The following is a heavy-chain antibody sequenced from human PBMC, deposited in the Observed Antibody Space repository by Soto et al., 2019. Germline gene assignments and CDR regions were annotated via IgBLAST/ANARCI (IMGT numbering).Heavy chain of an antibody. V-gene: IGHV4-30-4*01. J-gene: IGHJ3*02. CDR1: GGTISSGDYY. D-gene: IGHD6-19*01. CDR2: IYYSGST. CDR3: AHYGSGRAFDI. Sequence: SETLSLTCTVSGGTISSGDYYWRWIRQPPGKGLEWIGYIYYSGSTYYNPSLKSRVTISVDTSKNQFSLKLSSVTAADTAVYYCAHYGSGRAFDIWGQGTMVTVSS.